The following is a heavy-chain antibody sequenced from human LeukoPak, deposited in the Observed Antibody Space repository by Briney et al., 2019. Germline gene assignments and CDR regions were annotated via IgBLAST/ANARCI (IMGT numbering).Heavy chain of an antibody. CDR2: ITSSSSYI. CDR1: GFILSNYN. CDR3: ARDEGYCSGDSCYYYGMDV. J-gene: IGHJ6*02. Sequence: GGSLRLSCTASGFILSNYNMNWVRQAPGKGLEWVSSITSSSSYIYYADSVKGRFTISRDNAKNSLYLQMNSLRAEDTAVYYCARDEGYCSGDSCYYYGMDVWGQGTTVTVSS. D-gene: IGHD2-15*01. V-gene: IGHV3-21*01.